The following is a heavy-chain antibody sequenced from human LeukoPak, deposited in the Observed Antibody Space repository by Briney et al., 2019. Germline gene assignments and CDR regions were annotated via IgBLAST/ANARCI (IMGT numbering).Heavy chain of an antibody. Sequence: SVKVSCKASGGTFSSYAISWLRQAPGQGLEWMGGIIPIFGTANYAHKFQGRVTITADESTSTAYMELSSLRSEDTAVYYCARGKNDFWSGYYYDAFDIWGQGTMVTVSS. CDR1: GGTFSSYA. D-gene: IGHD3-3*01. V-gene: IGHV1-69*13. CDR3: ARGKNDFWSGYYYDAFDI. J-gene: IGHJ3*02. CDR2: IIPIFGTA.